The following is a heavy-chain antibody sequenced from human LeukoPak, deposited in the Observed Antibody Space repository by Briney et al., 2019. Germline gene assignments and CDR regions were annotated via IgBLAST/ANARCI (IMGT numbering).Heavy chain of an antibody. CDR3: ARIAAAGTGGGGVY. CDR1: GGSFSGYY. Sequence: SETLSLTCAVYGGSFSGYYWSWIRQPPGKGLEWIGEINHSGSTNYNPSLKSRVTISVDTSKNQFSLKLSSVTAADTAVYYCARIAAAGTGGGGVYWGQGTLVTVSS. J-gene: IGHJ4*02. CDR2: INHSGST. D-gene: IGHD6-13*01. V-gene: IGHV4-34*01.